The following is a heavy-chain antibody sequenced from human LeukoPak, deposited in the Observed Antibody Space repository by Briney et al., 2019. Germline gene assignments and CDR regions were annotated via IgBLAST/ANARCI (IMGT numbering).Heavy chain of an antibody. CDR3: AARRDGSDY. CDR2: ISYDGSNK. J-gene: IGHJ4*02. D-gene: IGHD5-24*01. V-gene: IGHV3-30*04. CDR1: GFTFSSYA. Sequence: QPGRSLRLSCAASGFTFSSYAMHWVRQAPGKGLEWVAVISYDGSNKYYADSVKGRFTISRDNSKNTLYLQMNSLRAEDTAVYYCAARRDGSDYWGQGTLVTVSS.